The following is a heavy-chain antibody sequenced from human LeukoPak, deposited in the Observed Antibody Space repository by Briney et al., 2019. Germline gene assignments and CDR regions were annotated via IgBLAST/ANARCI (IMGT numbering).Heavy chain of an antibody. CDR2: IIPNSGGT. CDR3: ARGRYYYDSSGYYFDY. J-gene: IGHJ4*02. Sequence: GASVKVSCKASGYTFTGYYMHWVRQSPGQRLGWRGWIIPNSGGTNYAQKFQGRVTMTRDTSISTAYMELSRLRSDDTAVYYCARGRYYYDSSGYYFDYWGQGTLVTVSS. CDR1: GYTFTGYY. D-gene: IGHD3-22*01. V-gene: IGHV1-2*02.